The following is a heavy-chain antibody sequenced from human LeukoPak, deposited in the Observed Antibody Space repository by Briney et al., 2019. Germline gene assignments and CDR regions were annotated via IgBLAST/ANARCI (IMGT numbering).Heavy chain of an antibody. CDR3: AKDRVRYCGGDCYIGYFQH. Sequence: GGSLRLSCAASGFTFSSYEMNWVRQAPGKGLEWVSYISSSGSTIYYADSVKGRFTISRDNAKNSLYLQMNSLRAEDTAVYYCAKDRVRYCGGDCYIGYFQHWGQGTLVTVSS. D-gene: IGHD2-21*01. V-gene: IGHV3-48*03. CDR2: ISSSGSTI. J-gene: IGHJ1*01. CDR1: GFTFSSYE.